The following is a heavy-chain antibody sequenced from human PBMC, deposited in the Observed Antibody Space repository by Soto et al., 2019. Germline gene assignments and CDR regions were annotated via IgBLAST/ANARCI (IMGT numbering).Heavy chain of an antibody. CDR2: ISYSGST. D-gene: IGHD3-3*01. Sequence: SETRSRTWTVSGGSISCHYWSGIGQPPGKGLQYMGYISYSGSTNYNPSLKSRVTISVDTSNNQFSLRLSSVTAADTAVYYCARDVGLQHDTGYYDFWSGKDNWFDPWGQGTLVTAPQ. CDR3: ARDVGLQHDTGYYDFWSGKDNWFDP. CDR1: GGSISCHY. V-gene: IGHV4-59*11. J-gene: IGHJ5*02.